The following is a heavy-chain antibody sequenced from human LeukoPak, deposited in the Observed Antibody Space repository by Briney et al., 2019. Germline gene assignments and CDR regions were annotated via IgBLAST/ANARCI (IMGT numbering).Heavy chain of an antibody. CDR2: INPSGGNT. CDR1: GYTFISYY. CDR3: ARGEYAFDI. J-gene: IGHJ3*02. D-gene: IGHD3-10*01. Sequence: ASVKVSCKASGYTFISYYTHWVRQAPGQGLEWMGIINPSGGNTKYAQKFQGRVTLTRDTSTSTVYMQLNSLKSDDTALYYCARGEYAFDIWGQGTMVTVSS. V-gene: IGHV1-46*01.